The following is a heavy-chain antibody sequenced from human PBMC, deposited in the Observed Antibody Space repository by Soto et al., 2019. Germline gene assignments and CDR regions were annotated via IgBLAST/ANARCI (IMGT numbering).Heavy chain of an antibody. V-gene: IGHV1-69*06. Sequence: QVQLVQSGAEVKKPGSSVKVSCKASGGTFSSCAISWVRQAPGQGLEWMGGIIPIFGTANYAQKFQGRVTITADKSTSTAYMELSSLRSEDTAVYYCARAPRSVAGILESVGPLVYWGQGTLVTVSS. D-gene: IGHD6-19*01. CDR2: IIPIFGTA. CDR3: ARAPRSVAGILESVGPLVY. CDR1: GGTFSSCA. J-gene: IGHJ4*02.